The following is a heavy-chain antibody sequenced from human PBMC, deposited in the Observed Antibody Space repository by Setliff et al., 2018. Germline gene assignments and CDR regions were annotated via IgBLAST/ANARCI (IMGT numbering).Heavy chain of an antibody. J-gene: IGHJ4*02. CDR2: ISPHTGKT. CDR3: ARINFYVSSGHYYAPDY. V-gene: IGHV1-18*01. CDR1: GDTFSTYA. Sequence: ASVKVSCKASGDTFSTYALSWVRQAPGQGLEWMGWISPHTGKTYFAQKLQGRVTMTTDTSTSTAYMELRSLRSDDSAVYYCARINFYVSSGHYYAPDYWGQGTLVTVSS. D-gene: IGHD3-22*01.